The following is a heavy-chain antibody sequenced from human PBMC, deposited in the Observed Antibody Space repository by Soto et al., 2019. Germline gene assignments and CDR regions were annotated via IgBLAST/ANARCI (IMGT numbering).Heavy chain of an antibody. CDR1: GFTFSSYA. CDR2: ISFSDGGT. J-gene: IGHJ2*01. Sequence: GGSLRLSCAASGFTFSSYAMTWVRQAPGKGLEWVSSISFSDGGTYYADSVKGRLTISRDNSKNTLFLQMNSLRVEDTAVYYCVKDDRILGRRYFDLWGRGTLVTV. V-gene: IGHV3-23*01. CDR3: VKDDRILGRRYFDL. D-gene: IGHD2-15*01.